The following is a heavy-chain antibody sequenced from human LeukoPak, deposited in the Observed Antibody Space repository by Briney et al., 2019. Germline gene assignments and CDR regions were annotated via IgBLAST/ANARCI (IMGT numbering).Heavy chain of an antibody. CDR2: IYHSGST. V-gene: IGHV4-30-2*01. J-gene: IGHJ4*02. CDR3: ARAPSSVVAATPHYFDY. Sequence: SETLSLTCAVSGGSISSGGYSWSWIRQPPGKGLEWIGYIYHSGSTYYNPSLKSRVIISVDRSKNQFSLKLSSVTAADTAVYYCARAPSSVVAATPHYFDYWGQGTLVTVSS. CDR1: GGSISSGGYS. D-gene: IGHD2-15*01.